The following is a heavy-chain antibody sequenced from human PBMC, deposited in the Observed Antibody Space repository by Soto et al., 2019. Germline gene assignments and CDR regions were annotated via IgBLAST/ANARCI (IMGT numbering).Heavy chain of an antibody. CDR3: AREDSIIIPAVSDF. J-gene: IGHJ4*02. D-gene: IGHD2-2*01. V-gene: IGHV3-21*01. CDR1: GFAFNNYG. Sequence: GGSLRLSCTVSGFAFNNYGINWVRQAPGKGLEWVSSISKSDYTYYSDSVKGRFAISRDNAKSSVSLQMNTLRVEDTAVYYCAREDSIIIPAVSDFWGQGTLVTV. CDR2: ISKSDYT.